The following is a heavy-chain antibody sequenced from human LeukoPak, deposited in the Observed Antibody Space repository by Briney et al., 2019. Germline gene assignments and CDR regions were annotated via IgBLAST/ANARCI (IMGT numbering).Heavy chain of an antibody. J-gene: IGHJ4*02. V-gene: IGHV3-21*01. CDR3: AGGDGDYDYFDC. CDR1: GFICSSYS. CDR2: SSSSSNYI. D-gene: IGHD4-17*01. Sequence: KPGGSLRLSCASSGFICSSYSMNWVRQAPGKGLEWVSSSSSSSNYIYYADAVRGRFTISRDNAKNSLYLQMNSLRAEDTAVYYCAGGDGDYDYFDCWGQGILVAVSS.